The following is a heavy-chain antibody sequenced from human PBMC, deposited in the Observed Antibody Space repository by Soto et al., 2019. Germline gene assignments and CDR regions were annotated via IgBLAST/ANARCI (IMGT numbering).Heavy chain of an antibody. CDR2: IYTSGST. CDR3: ARDQWRYCSSTSCYYGMDV. CDR1: GGSISSYY. J-gene: IGHJ6*02. Sequence: SETLSLTCTVSGGSISSYYCSWIRQPAGKGLEWIGRIYTSGSTNYNPSLKSRVTMSVDTSKNQFSLKLSSVTAADTAVYYCARDQWRYCSSTSCYYGMDVWGQGTTVTVSS. D-gene: IGHD2-2*01. V-gene: IGHV4-4*07.